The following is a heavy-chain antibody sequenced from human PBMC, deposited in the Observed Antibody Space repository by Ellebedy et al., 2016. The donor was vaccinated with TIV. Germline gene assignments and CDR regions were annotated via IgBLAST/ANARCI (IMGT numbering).Heavy chain of an antibody. J-gene: IGHJ4*02. CDR3: ARDRSSGWYYFDY. V-gene: IGHV3-21*01. CDR1: GFTFSDHS. D-gene: IGHD6-19*01. Sequence: GGSLRLSCVASGFTFSDHSMSWVRQAPGRGLEWVSSISSTTAYAYYGDSVKGRFTVSRDNAKNTLYLQMNSLRAEDTAVYYCARDRSSGWYYFDYWGQGTLVTVSS. CDR2: ISSTTAYA.